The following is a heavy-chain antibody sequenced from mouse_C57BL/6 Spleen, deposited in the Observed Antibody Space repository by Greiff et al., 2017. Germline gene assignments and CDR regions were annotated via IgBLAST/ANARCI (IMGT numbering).Heavy chain of an antibody. J-gene: IGHJ3*01. D-gene: IGHD1-1*01. Sequence: QVQLQQPGAELVKPGASVKLSCKASGYTFTSYWMHWVKQRPGQGLEWIGMIHPNSGSTNYNEKFKSKATLTVDKSSSTAYMQLSSLTSEDSAVYNCARDYGSRPWFAYWGQGTLVTVSA. CDR2: IHPNSGST. CDR1: GYTFTSYW. CDR3: ARDYGSRPWFAY. V-gene: IGHV1-64*01.